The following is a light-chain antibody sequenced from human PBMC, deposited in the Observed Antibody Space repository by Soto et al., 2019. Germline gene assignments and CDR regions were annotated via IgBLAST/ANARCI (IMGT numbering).Light chain of an antibody. CDR1: SSNIGINT. V-gene: IGLV1-44*01. Sequence: QSVLTQPPSASGTPGQRVTISCSGSSSNIGINTVNWYRQLPGAAPKLVIYTNIQRPSGVPDRFSASKSGTSASLAIGGLQSEDEADYYCAAWDDSLDGYVFGSGTKLTVL. CDR3: AAWDDSLDGYV. J-gene: IGLJ1*01. CDR2: TNI.